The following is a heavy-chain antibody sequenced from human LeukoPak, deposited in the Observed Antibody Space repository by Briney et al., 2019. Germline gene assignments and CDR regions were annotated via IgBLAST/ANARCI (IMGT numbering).Heavy chain of an antibody. Sequence: GGSLRLSCAASGFSFNNYAMYWVRQAPGKGLEWVALISYDGGDKYYAESMKGRITISRDNAKNTLYLQMSSLRVDDTAIYYCARDWYHAIDYWGQGTLVTVSS. CDR3: ARDWYHAIDY. CDR1: GFSFNNYA. CDR2: ISYDGGDK. V-gene: IGHV3-30*03. J-gene: IGHJ4*02. D-gene: IGHD2-2*01.